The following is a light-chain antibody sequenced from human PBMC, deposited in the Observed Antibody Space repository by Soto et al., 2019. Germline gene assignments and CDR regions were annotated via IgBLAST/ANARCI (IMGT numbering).Light chain of an antibody. J-gene: IGKJ2*01. CDR2: STS. V-gene: IGKV1-39*01. Sequence: DIQMTQSPSSLSASVGDRVTITCRAGQSITGYLSWYQLKPGKAPNLLIYSTSRLQNGVPSRFRGSGSGTDFPLTISSLQPEEFATYSCHQSYSTPYTFGQGTKLEIK. CDR1: QSITGY. CDR3: HQSYSTPYT.